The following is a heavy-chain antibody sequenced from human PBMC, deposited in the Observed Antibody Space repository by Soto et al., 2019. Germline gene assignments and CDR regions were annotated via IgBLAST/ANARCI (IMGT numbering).Heavy chain of an antibody. J-gene: IGHJ5*01. CDR3: ARDSKWLIINGNWFDS. CDR2: ISGSNGAT. V-gene: IGHV1-18*04. CDR1: GYSFINYC. D-gene: IGHD5-12*01. Sequence: ASVKVSCKFSGYSFINYCMTWVLQAPGQGLEWMGWISGSNGATKYAQRFQDRVTLTTDTSTNTAYMELRSLRLDDTAVYYCARDSKWLIINGNWFDSWGQGTRVTVSS.